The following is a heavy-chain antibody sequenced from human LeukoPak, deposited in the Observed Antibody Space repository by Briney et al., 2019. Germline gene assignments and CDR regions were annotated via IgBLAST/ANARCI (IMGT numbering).Heavy chain of an antibody. J-gene: IGHJ4*02. CDR2: IRYDGSNK. D-gene: IGHD1-14*01. Sequence: GGSLRLSCAASGFTFSSYGMHWVRQAPGKGLEWVAFIRYDGSNKYYADSVKGRFTISRDNSKNTLYLQMNSLRAEDTAVYYCAKDFADDRTFPYWGQGTLVTVSS. V-gene: IGHV3-30*02. CDR1: GFTFSSYG. CDR3: AKDFADDRTFPY.